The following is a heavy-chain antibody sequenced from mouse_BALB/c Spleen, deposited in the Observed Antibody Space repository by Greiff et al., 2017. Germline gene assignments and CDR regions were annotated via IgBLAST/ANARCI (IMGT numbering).Heavy chain of an antibody. CDR3: AEGDYEDYFDY. Sequence: QVQLQQPGAELVKPGASVKLSCKASGYTFTSYWMHWVKQRPGQGLEWIGEINPSNGRTNYNEKFKSKATLTVDKSSSTAYMQLSSLTSEDSAVYYCAEGDYEDYFDYWGQGTTLTVSS. CDR1: GYTFTSYW. V-gene: IGHV1S81*02. J-gene: IGHJ2*01. D-gene: IGHD2-4*01. CDR2: INPSNGRT.